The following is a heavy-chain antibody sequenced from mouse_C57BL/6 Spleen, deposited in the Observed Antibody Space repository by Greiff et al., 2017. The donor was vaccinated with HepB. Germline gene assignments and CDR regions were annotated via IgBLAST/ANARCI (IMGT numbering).Heavy chain of an antibody. V-gene: IGHV5-6*01. CDR1: GFTFSSYG. CDR3: ARHEGSWFAY. Sequence: EVQRVESGGDLVKPGGSLKLSCAASGFTFSSYGMSWVRQTPDKRLEWVATISSGGSYTYYPDSVKGRFTISRDNAKTTLYLQMSSLKSEDTAMYYCARHEGSWFAYWGQGTLVTVSA. D-gene: IGHD3-3*01. CDR2: ISSGGSYT. J-gene: IGHJ3*01.